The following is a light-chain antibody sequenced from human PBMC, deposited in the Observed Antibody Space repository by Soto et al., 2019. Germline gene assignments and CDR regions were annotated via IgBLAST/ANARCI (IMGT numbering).Light chain of an antibody. Sequence: EIVLTHSPATLSVSPWERATLSCRASQSVSSNLAWHQQRPGQAPSLLIYGASTRATGIPARFSGSGSGTEFTLTISSLQSEDFAVYYCQQYNNWPPYNFGQGTKVDIK. V-gene: IGKV3-15*01. CDR1: QSVSSN. CDR2: GAS. J-gene: IGKJ2*01. CDR3: QQYNNWPPYN.